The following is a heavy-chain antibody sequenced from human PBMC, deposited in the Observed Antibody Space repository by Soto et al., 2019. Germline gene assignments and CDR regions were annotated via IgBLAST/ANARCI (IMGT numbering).Heavy chain of an antibody. V-gene: IGHV1-3*01. CDR3: ARDLGGWPDY. CDR2: INAGNGNT. Sequence: QVQLVQSGAEVKKPGASVKVSCKASGYTFTSYAIHWVRQAPGQRLEWMGWINAGNGNTKYSQKFQDRVTITRDTSASTAYMELSCLRSADTAVYYCARDLGGWPDYWGQGTLVTVSS. CDR1: GYTFTSYA. D-gene: IGHD6-19*01. J-gene: IGHJ4*02.